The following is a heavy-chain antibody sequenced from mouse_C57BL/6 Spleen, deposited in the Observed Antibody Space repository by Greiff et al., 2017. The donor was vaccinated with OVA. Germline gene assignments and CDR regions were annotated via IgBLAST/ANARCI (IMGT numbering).Heavy chain of an antibody. CDR3: ARSTVVHYYAMDY. CDR2: IYPSDSET. CDR1: GYTFTSYW. V-gene: IGHV1-61*01. J-gene: IGHJ4*01. Sequence: QVQLQQPGAELVRPGSSVKLSCKASGYTFTSYWMDWVKQRPGQGLEWIGNIYPSDSETHYNQKFKDKATLTVDKSSSTAYMQLSSLTSEDSAVYYCARSTVVHYYAMDYWGQGTSVTVSS. D-gene: IGHD1-1*01.